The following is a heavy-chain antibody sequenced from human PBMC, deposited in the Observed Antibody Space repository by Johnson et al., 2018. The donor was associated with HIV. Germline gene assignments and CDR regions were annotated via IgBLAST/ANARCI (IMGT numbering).Heavy chain of an antibody. D-gene: IGHD3-10*01. J-gene: IGHJ3*02. V-gene: IGHV3-30-3*01. Sequence: QVQLVESGGGVVQPGRSLRLSCAASGFTFSSYAMHWVRQAPGKGLEWVAVISYDGSNKYYADSVKGRFTISRDNSKNTLYLQMNSLRAEDTAVYYCAREGFWGSGIYYTPDAFDIWGQWTMFTVSS. CDR3: AREGFWGSGIYYTPDAFDI. CDR1: GFTFSSYA. CDR2: ISYDGSNK.